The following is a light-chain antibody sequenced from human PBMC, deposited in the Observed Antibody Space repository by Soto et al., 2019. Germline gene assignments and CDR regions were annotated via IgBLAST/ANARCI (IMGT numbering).Light chain of an antibody. CDR1: QSVSSSY. CDR2: GAS. J-gene: IGKJ1*01. CDR3: QHYGTSPTWT. Sequence: EIVLTQSPGTLSLSPGERATLSCRASQSVSSSYLAWYQQKPCQAPRLLIYGASSRATGIPDRFSGSGSGTDFTLTISRLEPEDFAVYYCQHYGTSPTWTFGQGTKVEI. V-gene: IGKV3-20*01.